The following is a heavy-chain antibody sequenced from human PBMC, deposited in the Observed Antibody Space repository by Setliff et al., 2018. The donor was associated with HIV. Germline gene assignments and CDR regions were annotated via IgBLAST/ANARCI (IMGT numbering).Heavy chain of an antibody. CDR1: GYTFTTFG. D-gene: IGHD6-13*01. CDR3: AKEGQQLAWDDARGNNWFDP. J-gene: IGHJ5*02. CDR2: ISAYNDNT. Sequence: ASVKVSCKASGYTFTTFGINWVRQAPGQGLEWMGWISAYNDNTNYAQKLQGRVTMTRDTSTSTVYMELSSLRSEDTAVYYCAKEGQQLAWDDARGNNWFDPWGQGTLVTVSS. V-gene: IGHV1-18*01.